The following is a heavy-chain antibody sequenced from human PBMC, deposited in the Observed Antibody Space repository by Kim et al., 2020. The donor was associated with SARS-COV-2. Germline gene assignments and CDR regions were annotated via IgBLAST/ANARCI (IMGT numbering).Heavy chain of an antibody. D-gene: IGHD3-16*01. V-gene: IGHV4-34*01. CDR3: ARPGGVGYGMDV. CDR2: INHSGST. CDR1: GGSFSGYY. J-gene: IGHJ6*02. Sequence: SETLSLTCAVYGGSFSGYYWSWIRQPPGKGLEWIGEINHSGSTNYNPSLKSRVTISVDTSKNQFSLKLSSVTAADTAVYYCARPGGVGYGMDVWGQGTTV.